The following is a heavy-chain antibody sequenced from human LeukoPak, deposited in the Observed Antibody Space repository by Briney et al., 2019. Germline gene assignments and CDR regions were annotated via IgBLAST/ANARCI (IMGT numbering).Heavy chain of an antibody. J-gene: IGHJ4*02. CDR3: ARDGEMATIS. Sequence: PGGSLRLSCAASGLTFSNYNMNWVRQAPGKGLEWVSSISTSGSYIYYANSMKGRFTISRDNAKNSLYLQMNSLRAEDTAVYYCARDGEMATISWGQGTLVTVSS. V-gene: IGHV3-21*01. CDR1: GLTFSNYN. D-gene: IGHD5-24*01. CDR2: ISTSGSYI.